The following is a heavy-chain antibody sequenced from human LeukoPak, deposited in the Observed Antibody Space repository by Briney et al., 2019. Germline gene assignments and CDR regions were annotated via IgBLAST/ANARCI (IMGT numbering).Heavy chain of an antibody. CDR3: ARLGIAVAGPFEVPFDY. V-gene: IGHV1-3*01. Sequence: GASVKVSCKASGYTFTSYAMHWVRQAPGQRLEWMGWINAGNGNTKYPQKFQGRVTITRDTSASTAYMELSSLRSEDTAVYYCARLGIAVAGPFEVPFDYWGQGTLVTVSS. CDR1: GYTFTSYA. CDR2: INAGNGNT. J-gene: IGHJ4*02. D-gene: IGHD6-19*01.